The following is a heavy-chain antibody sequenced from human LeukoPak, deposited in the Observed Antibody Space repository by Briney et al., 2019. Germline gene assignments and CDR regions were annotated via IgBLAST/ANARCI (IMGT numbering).Heavy chain of an antibody. D-gene: IGHD3/OR15-3a*01. Sequence: GSLRLSCAASGFTFRNYAMHWVRQAPGKGLEWLTIISYDGTIKNYADSVKGRFTISRDNSKNTMYLQMNSLRPEDTALYFCARGESNMIFELVLDYGGQGTQVSVSS. CDR3: ARGESNMIFELVLDY. CDR2: ISYDGTIK. J-gene: IGHJ4*02. CDR1: GFTFRNYA. V-gene: IGHV3-30*04.